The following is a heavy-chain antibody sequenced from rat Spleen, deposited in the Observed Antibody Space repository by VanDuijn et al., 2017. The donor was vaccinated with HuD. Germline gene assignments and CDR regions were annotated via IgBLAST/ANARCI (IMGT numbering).Heavy chain of an antibody. CDR2: ISYEGSST. CDR1: GFNFNDHW. Sequence: EVQLVESDGGLVQPGRSLKLSCAASGFNFNDHWMGWVRQAPGKGLEWVASISYEGSSTYYGDSVKGRFTISRDNAKSTLYLQMNSLRSEDTATYYCARLPHYWGQGVMVTVSS. CDR3: ARLPHY. J-gene: IGHJ2*01. V-gene: IGHV5-22*01. D-gene: IGHD3-1*01.